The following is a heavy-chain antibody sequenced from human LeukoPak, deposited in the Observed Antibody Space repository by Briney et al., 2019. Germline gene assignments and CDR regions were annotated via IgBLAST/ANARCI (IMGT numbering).Heavy chain of an antibody. V-gene: IGHV3-23*01. J-gene: IGHJ3*02. CDR2: IRSDGST. CDR3: AREMYSGMYNDAFDI. Sequence: GGSLRLSCAASGFTFSSYAMSWVRQAPGKGLEWVSVIRSDGSTNHADSVKGRFTISRDNSKNTLYLQMNNLRAEDTAMYYCAREMYSGMYNDAFDIWGQGTKVTVSS. CDR1: GFTFSSYA. D-gene: IGHD1-26*01.